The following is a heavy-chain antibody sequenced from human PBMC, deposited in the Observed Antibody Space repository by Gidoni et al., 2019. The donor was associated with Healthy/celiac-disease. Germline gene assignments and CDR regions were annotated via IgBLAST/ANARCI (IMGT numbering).Heavy chain of an antibody. J-gene: IGHJ3*02. CDR3: ARAHYYDSSGYYYDAFDI. Sequence: QVQLQESGPGLVKPSETLSLTCTVSGGSISSYYWSWIRQPPGKGLEWIGYIYYSGSTNYNPSLKSRVTISVDTSKNQFSLKLSSVTAADTAVYYYARAHYYDSSGYYYDAFDIWGQGTMVTVSS. D-gene: IGHD3-22*01. V-gene: IGHV4-59*01. CDR1: GGSISSYY. CDR2: IYYSGST.